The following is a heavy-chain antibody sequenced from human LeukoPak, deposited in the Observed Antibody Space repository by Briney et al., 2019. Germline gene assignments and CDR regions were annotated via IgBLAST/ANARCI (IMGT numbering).Heavy chain of an antibody. V-gene: IGHV1-18*01. CDR1: VYTFTSYG. CDR3: ARESSSWYAASDFDI. D-gene: IGHD6-13*01. J-gene: IGHJ3*02. CDR2: ISAYNGNT. Sequence: GASVNVSCKPSVYTFTSYGISWVRQAPGQGLEWMGWISAYNGNTYNAQKVQGRVTMTTDTSTSTAYMELRSLRSDDTAVYYCARESSSWYAASDFDIWGQGTMVTVSS.